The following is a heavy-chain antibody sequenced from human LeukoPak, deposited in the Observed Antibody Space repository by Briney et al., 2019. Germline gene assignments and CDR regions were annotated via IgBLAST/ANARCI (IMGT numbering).Heavy chain of an antibody. CDR3: AKESKSTSSWYYFDS. J-gene: IGHJ4*02. CDR1: GFTFSSYS. CDR2: FSVTAHTA. V-gene: IGHV3-23*01. Sequence: PGGSLRLSCAASGFTFSSYSMNWVRQAPGKGLEWVSSFSVTAHTAHYADSVKGRFTVSRDTSKSTLYLQMKSLRVEDTAVYYCAKESKSTSSWYYFDSWGQGTLVTVS. D-gene: IGHD6-13*01.